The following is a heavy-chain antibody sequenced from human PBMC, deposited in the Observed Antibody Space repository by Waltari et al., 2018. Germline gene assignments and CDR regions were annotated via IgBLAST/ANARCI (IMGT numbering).Heavy chain of an antibody. Sequence: EVQLVESGGGLIQPGWSLRLSCSAAGVSVSNGYVSWVRQATGKGLEWISFIYGVDSTLYVDSVKGRFTVSRDNSKNTVHLQMNSVRVDDTAVYYCATFSNWVHDTFDIWGQGTLVSVSS. CDR2: IYGVDST. CDR3: ATFSNWVHDTFDI. J-gene: IGHJ3*02. D-gene: IGHD3-16*01. CDR1: GVSVSNGY. V-gene: IGHV3-53*01.